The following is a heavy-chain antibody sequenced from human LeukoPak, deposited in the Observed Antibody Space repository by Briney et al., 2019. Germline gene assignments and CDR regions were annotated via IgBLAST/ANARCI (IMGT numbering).Heavy chain of an antibody. Sequence: GGSLRLSCAASGFTFSSYAMSWVRQAPGKGLEWVSSISGSGGTTYYADSVKGRFTISRDNPNNTLDLQMNSLTAEDTAVYYCAKGAVAVAGYYFDHWGQGTLVTVSS. V-gene: IGHV3-23*01. CDR3: AKGAVAVAGYYFDH. CDR2: ISGSGGTT. CDR1: GFTFSSYA. J-gene: IGHJ4*02. D-gene: IGHD6-19*01.